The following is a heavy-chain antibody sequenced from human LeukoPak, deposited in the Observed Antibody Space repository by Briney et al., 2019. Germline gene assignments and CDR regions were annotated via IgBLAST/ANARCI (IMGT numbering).Heavy chain of an antibody. CDR2: SIGSGGSA. Sequence: GGSLRLSCVASGFTFSTYTMNWIRQAPGKGLEWVSGSIGSGGSAFYADSVKGRFSISRDTSKNTLFLHMNNLRAEDTAVYYCAKDPPDYWGQGTLVTVSS. CDR1: GFTFSTYT. J-gene: IGHJ4*02. CDR3: AKDPPDY. V-gene: IGHV3-23*01.